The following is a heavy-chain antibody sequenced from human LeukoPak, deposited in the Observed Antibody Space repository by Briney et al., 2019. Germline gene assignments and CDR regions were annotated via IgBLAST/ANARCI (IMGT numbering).Heavy chain of an antibody. J-gene: IGHJ6*02. CDR1: GYTFTSYG. CDR2: ISAYNGNT. CDR3: ARDGYYDSSGLYYYGMDV. V-gene: IGHV1-18*01. D-gene: IGHD3-22*01. Sequence: GASVKVSCKASGYTFTSYGISWVRQAPGQGLEWMGWISAYNGNTNYAQKLQGRVTMTTDTSTSTAYMELRSLRSDDTAVYYCARDGYYDSSGLYYYGMDVWGQGTTVTVSS.